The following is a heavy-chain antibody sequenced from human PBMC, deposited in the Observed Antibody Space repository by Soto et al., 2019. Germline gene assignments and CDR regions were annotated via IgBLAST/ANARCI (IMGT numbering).Heavy chain of an antibody. V-gene: IGHV3-23*01. CDR1: GFTFSNFA. CDR2: ISASGRDI. Sequence: GGSLRLSCGASGFTFSNFAMSWVRQAPGRGLEWVSGISASGRDIHYADSVKDRFTVSRDNSKNTLYLQMNSLRAEDTAIYYCAKGRTSGWYYFDYWGQGALVTVSS. CDR3: AKGRTSGWYYFDY. D-gene: IGHD6-19*01. J-gene: IGHJ4*02.